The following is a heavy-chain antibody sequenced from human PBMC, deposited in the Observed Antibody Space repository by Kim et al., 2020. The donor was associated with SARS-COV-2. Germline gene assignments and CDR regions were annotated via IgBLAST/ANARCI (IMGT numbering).Heavy chain of an antibody. CDR2: IYYSGST. D-gene: IGHD5-18*01. Sequence: SETLSLTCTVSGGSISSYYWSWIRQPPGKGLEWIGYIYYSGSTNYNPSLKSRVTISVDTSKNQFSLKLSSVTAADTAVYYCARTHPLQLWLVGYFDYWG. CDR3: ARTHPLQLWLVGYFDY. CDR1: GGSISSYY. V-gene: IGHV4-59*08. J-gene: IGHJ4*01.